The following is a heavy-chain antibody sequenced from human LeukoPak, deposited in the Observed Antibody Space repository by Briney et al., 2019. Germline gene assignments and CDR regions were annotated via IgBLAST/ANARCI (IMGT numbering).Heavy chain of an antibody. J-gene: IGHJ4*02. Sequence: SETLSLTCTVSGGSISSGNYYWSWIRQPAGKGLEWIGRIYTSGSTHYNPSLKSRVTISVDTSKNQFSLKLSSVTAADTAVYYCARIRSRKWGFDYWGQGTLVTVSS. V-gene: IGHV4-61*02. CDR1: GGSISSGNYY. CDR2: IYTSGST. D-gene: IGHD1-26*01. CDR3: ARIRSRKWGFDY.